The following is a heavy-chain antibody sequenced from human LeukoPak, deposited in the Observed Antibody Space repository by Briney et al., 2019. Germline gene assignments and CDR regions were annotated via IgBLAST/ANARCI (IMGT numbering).Heavy chain of an antibody. CDR2: IQFYGTTT. V-gene: IGHV3-74*01. CDR1: RFTFSSYW. CDR3: TRPKHCDGFQFYFES. D-gene: IGHD2-21*01. J-gene: IGHJ4*02. Sequence: PWGSLRLSCAASRFTFSSYWMDWVRQAPGEGLMWVSRIQFYGTTTYYADSVQGRFTLSRDHAKNPLVLQINSLRAGDNAIYYCTRPKHCDGFQFYFESWGQGALVSVSS.